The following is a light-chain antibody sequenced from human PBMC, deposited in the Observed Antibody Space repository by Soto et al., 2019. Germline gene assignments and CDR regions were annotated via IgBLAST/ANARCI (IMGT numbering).Light chain of an antibody. V-gene: IGLV1-51*01. J-gene: IGLJ1*01. CDR2: DNN. CDR3: GTWDSSLSAYV. CDR1: SSNIGNNY. Sequence: QSALTQPPSVSAAPGQKVTISCSGSSSNIGNNYVSWYQQLPGTAPKLLIYDNNKRPSGIPDRFSDSKSGTSATLGITGLQTGDEADYYCGTWDSSLSAYVFGTGTKVT.